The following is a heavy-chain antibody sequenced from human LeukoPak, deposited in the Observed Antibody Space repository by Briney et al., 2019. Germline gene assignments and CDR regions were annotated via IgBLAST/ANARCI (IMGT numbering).Heavy chain of an antibody. J-gene: IGHJ4*02. CDR3: ARHRFYDSARCSFDY. CDR1: GDSISSSTYY. D-gene: IGHD5/OR15-5a*01. V-gene: IGHV4-39*01. CDR2: IDYSGST. Sequence: SETLSLTCTVSGDSISSSTYYWGRHRPPPGQGLEWIVSIDYSGSTYYNPFLQSRITISVATSKNQFSLMLSSVSAAATAVYYCARHRFYDSARCSFDYWGQGTLVTVSS.